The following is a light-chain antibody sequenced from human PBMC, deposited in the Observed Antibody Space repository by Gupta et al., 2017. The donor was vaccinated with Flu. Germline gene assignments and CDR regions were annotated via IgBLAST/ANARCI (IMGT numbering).Light chain of an antibody. J-gene: IGLJ2*01. CDR2: NPD. CDR3: ALYMGSGISV. Sequence: PSXXXSPGXXVTLXXGXSSGSVSTGYTPSWYQQTPGQAPRTLIYNPDSRSSGVPDRFSGSILGNKAALTITGAQVDDEADYYCALYMGSGISVFGGGTKLTVL. V-gene: IGLV8-61*01. CDR1: SGSVSTGYT.